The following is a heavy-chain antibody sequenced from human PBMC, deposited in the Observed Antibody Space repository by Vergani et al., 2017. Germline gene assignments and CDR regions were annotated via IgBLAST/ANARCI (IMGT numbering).Heavy chain of an antibody. Sequence: QVQLEQSGAEVKKPGASVKVSCKASGYTFTGYYMHWVRQAPGQGLEWMGWINPNSGGTNYSQKVQGRVTMTRDTSISTAYMLLSRLISDDTAVYYCAIDLLFWESRSYWYFDLWGRGTLVTVSS. CDR3: AIDLLFWESRSYWYFDL. CDR1: GYTFTGYY. CDR2: INPNSGGT. D-gene: IGHD3-10*01. V-gene: IGHV1-2*02. J-gene: IGHJ2*01.